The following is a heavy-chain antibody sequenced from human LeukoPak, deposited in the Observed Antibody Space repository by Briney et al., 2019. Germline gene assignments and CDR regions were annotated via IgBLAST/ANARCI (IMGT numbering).Heavy chain of an antibody. CDR2: ISWNSGSI. CDR3: AKESGSYTAFDI. V-gene: IGHV3-9*01. J-gene: IGHJ3*02. D-gene: IGHD1-26*01. CDR1: GFIFNNYA. Sequence: TGGSLRLSCAGSGFIFNNYAMHWVRQPPGKGLEWVSGISWNSGSIDYADSVKGRFTISRDNAKNSLYLQMNSLRAEDTALYYCAKESGSYTAFDIWGQGTMVTVSS.